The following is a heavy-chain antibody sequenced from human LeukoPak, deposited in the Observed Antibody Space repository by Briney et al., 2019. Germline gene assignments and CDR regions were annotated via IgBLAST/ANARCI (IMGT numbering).Heavy chain of an antibody. D-gene: IGHD6-6*01. CDR3: ARDMSIAAHRYNWFDP. CDR1: GYTCTSYY. CDR2: INPSGGST. J-gene: IGHJ5*02. Sequence: GASVKVSCKASGYTCTSYYMHWVRQAPGQGLEWMGIINPSGGSTSYAQKFQGRVTMTRDTSTSTVYMELSSLRSEDTAVYYCARDMSIAAHRYNWFDPWGQGTLVTVSS. V-gene: IGHV1-46*01.